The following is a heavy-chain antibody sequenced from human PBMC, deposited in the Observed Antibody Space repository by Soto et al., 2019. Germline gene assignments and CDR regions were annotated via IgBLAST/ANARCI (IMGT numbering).Heavy chain of an antibody. Sequence: SETLSLTCDVYGGSFSGYIWTWIRQTPGKGQQWIGQINHSGSANYNPSLKSRVTISVHTSNSQFSLELSSVTAADTAVYYCARGLISGSHYSGGWYYFDSWGQGTQVTVS. CDR2: INHSGSA. CDR3: ARGLISGSHYSGGWYYFDS. CDR1: GGSFSGYI. D-gene: IGHD1-26*01. V-gene: IGHV4-34*01. J-gene: IGHJ4*02.